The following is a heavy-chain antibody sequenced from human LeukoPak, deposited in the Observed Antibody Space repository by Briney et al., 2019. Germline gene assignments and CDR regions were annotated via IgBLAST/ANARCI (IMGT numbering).Heavy chain of an antibody. CDR2: IGTSSTTI. V-gene: IGHV3-48*01. Sequence: GGSLRLSCAASGFTFSSYTMNWVRQPPGKGLEWVSNIGTSSTTIYYADSVKGRFTISRDNAKNTLYLQMNSLRAEDMAVYYCASEYCSSTSCYRAFDIWGQGTMVTVSS. CDR3: ASEYCSSTSCYRAFDI. D-gene: IGHD2-2*02. CDR1: GFTFSSYT. J-gene: IGHJ3*02.